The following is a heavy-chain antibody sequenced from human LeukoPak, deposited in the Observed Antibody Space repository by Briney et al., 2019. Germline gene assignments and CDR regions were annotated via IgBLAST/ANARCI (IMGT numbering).Heavy chain of an antibody. J-gene: IGHJ4*02. D-gene: IGHD5-18*01. Sequence: ASVKVSCKASGYTFTGYYMHWVRQAPGKGLEWMGGFDPEDGETIYAQKFQGRVTMTEDTSTDTAYMELSSLRSEDTAVYYCARGRRDTANDYWGQGTLVTVSS. CDR3: ARGRRDTANDY. CDR2: FDPEDGET. V-gene: IGHV1-24*01. CDR1: GYTFTGYY.